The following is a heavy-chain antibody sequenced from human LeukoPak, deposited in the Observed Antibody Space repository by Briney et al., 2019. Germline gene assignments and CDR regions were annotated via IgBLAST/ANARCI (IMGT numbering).Heavy chain of an antibody. CDR3: ARESPSLTVYGGPWVFDI. J-gene: IGHJ3*02. Sequence: PSETLSLTCTVSDDSISPYYWAWIRQPPGEGLEWIGSTYHTGASNYTPSLKSRVTMSVDTSKNQFSLSLISVTAADMAVYYCARESPSLTVYGGPWVFDIWGQGTMVTVSS. V-gene: IGHV4-59*01. D-gene: IGHD4-23*01. CDR2: TYHTGAS. CDR1: DDSISPYY.